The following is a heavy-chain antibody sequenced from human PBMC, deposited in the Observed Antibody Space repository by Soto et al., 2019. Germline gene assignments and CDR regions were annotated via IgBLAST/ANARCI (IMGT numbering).Heavy chain of an antibody. CDR1: GFTFSSYG. J-gene: IGHJ6*03. CDR2: ISYDGSNK. V-gene: IGHV3-30*18. D-gene: IGHD5-12*01. Sequence: PGGSLRLSCAASGFTFSSYGMHWVRQAPGKGLEWVAVISYDGSNKYYADSVKGRFTISRDNSKNTLYLQMNSLRAEDTAVYYCAKEDWDSGYDWRGWGYYYYYYMDVWGKGTTDTVSS. CDR3: AKEDWDSGYDWRGWGYYYYYYMDV.